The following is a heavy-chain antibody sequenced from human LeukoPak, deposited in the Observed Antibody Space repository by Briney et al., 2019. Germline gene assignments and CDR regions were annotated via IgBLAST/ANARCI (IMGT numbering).Heavy chain of an antibody. J-gene: IGHJ4*02. V-gene: IGHV3-53*01. Sequence: AGGSLRLSCAASGFNFSSNYMSWVRQAPGKGLEWVSIIYSGGTTYYADSVKGRFTISRDNSKNTLYLQMNSLRAEDTAMYYCARDLGAVRDYWGQGTLVTVSS. D-gene: IGHD1-26*01. CDR2: IYSGGTT. CDR3: ARDLGAVRDY. CDR1: GFNFSSNY.